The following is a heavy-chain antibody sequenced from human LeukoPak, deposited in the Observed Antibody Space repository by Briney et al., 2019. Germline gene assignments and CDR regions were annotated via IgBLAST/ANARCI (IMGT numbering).Heavy chain of an antibody. J-gene: IGHJ4*02. CDR1: GFTFSTYG. V-gene: IGHV3-30*02. D-gene: IGHD3-10*01. Sequence: GESLKISCAASGFTFSTYGIHWVRQAPGKGLEWVAFIRSDGSDKYHADSVKGRFTISRDNSKNTLYLQMNSLRTEDTAVYYCANEWLHVSGSYKANNWGQGTLVTVSS. CDR3: ANEWLHVSGSYKANN. CDR2: IRSDGSDK.